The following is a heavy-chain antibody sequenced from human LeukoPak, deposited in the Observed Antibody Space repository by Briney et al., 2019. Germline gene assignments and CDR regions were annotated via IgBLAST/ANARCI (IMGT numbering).Heavy chain of an antibody. CDR3: AREYYDFWSGYHIGTGWFDP. CDR2: INTNTGNP. V-gene: IGHV7-4-1*02. CDR1: GYTFTSYA. Sequence: ASVKVSCKASGYTFTSYAMNWVRQAPGQGLEWMGWINTNTGNPTYAQGFTGRFVFSLDTSVSTAYLQISSLKAEDTAVYYCAREYYDFWSGYHIGTGWFDPWGQGTLVTVSS. J-gene: IGHJ5*02. D-gene: IGHD3-3*01.